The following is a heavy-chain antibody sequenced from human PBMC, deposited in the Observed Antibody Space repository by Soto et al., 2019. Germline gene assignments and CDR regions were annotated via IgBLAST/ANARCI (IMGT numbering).Heavy chain of an antibody. D-gene: IGHD3-9*01. CDR1: GFTFSSYA. V-gene: IGHV3-23*01. J-gene: IGHJ4*02. CDR2: ISGSGGST. Sequence: PGGSLRLSCAAAGFTFSSYAMSWVRQAPGKGLEWVSAISGSGGSTYYADSVKGRFTISRDNSKNTLYLQMNSLRAEDTAVYYCAKGKVLRYFDWGNFDFCGQGTLVTVSS. CDR3: AKGKVLRYFDWGNFDF.